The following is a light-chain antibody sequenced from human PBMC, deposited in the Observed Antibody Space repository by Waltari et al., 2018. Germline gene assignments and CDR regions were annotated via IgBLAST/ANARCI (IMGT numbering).Light chain of an antibody. CDR3: SSYTSSTTWV. V-gene: IGLV2-14*03. CDR2: DVT. Sequence: QSALTQPASVSGSPGQSIALSCTGTNSDVGGYNYVSWYQQYPDKAPKLLIYDVTTRPSGVSNRFPGSKSGNTASLTIAGLQAEDEADYYCSSYTSSTTWVFGGGTKLTVL. J-gene: IGLJ3*02. CDR1: NSDVGGYNY.